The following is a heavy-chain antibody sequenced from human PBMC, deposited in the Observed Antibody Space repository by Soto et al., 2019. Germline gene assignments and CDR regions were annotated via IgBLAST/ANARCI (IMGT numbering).Heavy chain of an antibody. CDR3: ARDPTSAGYDY. CDR1: GYTFTSYY. Sequence: QVQLVQSGAEVKKPGASVKVSCKASGYTFTSYYMHWVRQAPGQGLEWMGIINPSGGSTSYAQKFQGSVTMTRDTSTSTVYMELSSLRSEYTAVYYCARDPTSAGYDYWGQGTLVTVSS. D-gene: IGHD5-18*01. CDR2: INPSGGST. V-gene: IGHV1-46*03. J-gene: IGHJ4*02.